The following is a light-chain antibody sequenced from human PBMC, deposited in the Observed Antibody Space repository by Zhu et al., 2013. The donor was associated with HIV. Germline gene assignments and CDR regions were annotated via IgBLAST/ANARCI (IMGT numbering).Light chain of an antibody. Sequence: DIQLTQSPSFLSASVGDRVTIACRASQDIGKYLAWYQQKSGKAPKLLVYAASTLQSGVPSRFGGRGSGTDFTLTISSLQPEDFATYYCLHVNDNPAFGPGTKVDFK. CDR2: AAS. V-gene: IGKV1-9*01. CDR1: QDIGKY. CDR3: LHVNDNPA. J-gene: IGKJ3*01.